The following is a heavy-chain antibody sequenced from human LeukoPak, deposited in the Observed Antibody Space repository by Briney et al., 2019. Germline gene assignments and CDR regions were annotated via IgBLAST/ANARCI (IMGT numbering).Heavy chain of an antibody. CDR1: GGSISSYY. D-gene: IGHD6-13*01. J-gene: IGHJ4*02. V-gene: IGHV4-59*08. Sequence: SETLSLTCTVSGGSISSYYWSWIRQPPGKGLEWIGYIYYSGSTNYNPSLKGRVTISVDTSKNQFSLKLSSVTAADTAVYYCARGGAADFDYWGQGTLVTVSS. CDR3: ARGGAADFDY. CDR2: IYYSGST.